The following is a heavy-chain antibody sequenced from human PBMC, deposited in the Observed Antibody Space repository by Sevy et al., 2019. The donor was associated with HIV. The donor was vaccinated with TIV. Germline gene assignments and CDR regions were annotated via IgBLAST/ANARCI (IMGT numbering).Heavy chain of an antibody. D-gene: IGHD2-2*01. Sequence: GGSPRLSCAASGFTFSTYWMSWVRQAPGKGLEWVANIKKDGSEKYYVDSVKGRFTISRDNAKSSLYLQMKSLRAEDTAVYYCARDCSSTSCLWGLDVWGQGTTVTVSS. CDR2: IKKDGSEK. J-gene: IGHJ6*02. CDR1: GFTFSTYW. V-gene: IGHV3-7*03. CDR3: ARDCSSTSCLWGLDV.